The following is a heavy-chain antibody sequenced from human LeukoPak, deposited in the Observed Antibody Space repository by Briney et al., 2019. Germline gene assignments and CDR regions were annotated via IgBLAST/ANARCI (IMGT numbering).Heavy chain of an antibody. D-gene: IGHD5-18*01. CDR3: ARGYSYGSDYYYGMDV. CDR1: GYTFTSYA. Sequence: GASVKVSCKASGYTFTSYAISWVRQAPGQGLEWMGWISGYNGNTKYAQKVQGRVTMTTDTSTSTAYMELRSLRSDDTAVYYCARGYSYGSDYYYGMDVWGQGPRSPSP. CDR2: ISGYNGNT. V-gene: IGHV1-18*01. J-gene: IGHJ6*02.